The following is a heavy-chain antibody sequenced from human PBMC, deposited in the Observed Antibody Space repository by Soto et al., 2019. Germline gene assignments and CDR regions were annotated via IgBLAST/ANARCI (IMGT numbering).Heavy chain of an antibody. CDR2: ISYRGTT. V-gene: IGHV4-31*03. CDR1: GGSINSGAYH. D-gene: IGHD1-1*01. Sequence: QVQLQESGPRLVKPSQDLSLTCTVSGGSINSGAYHWSWVRQHPGKGLEWIGAISYRGTTNSNPSLQSRMTMSVDPSKTQLSLKLTSVTAADTAVYYCARMSATGTRWFDPWGPGTLVTVSS. J-gene: IGHJ5*02. CDR3: ARMSATGTRWFDP.